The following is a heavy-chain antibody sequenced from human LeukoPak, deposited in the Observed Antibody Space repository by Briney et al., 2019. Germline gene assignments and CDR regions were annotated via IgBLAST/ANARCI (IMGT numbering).Heavy chain of an antibody. D-gene: IGHD3-10*01. Sequence: GGSLRLSCAASGFTFSSYGMHWVRQAPGKGLEWVANIKQDGNEKYYADSVKGRFTISRDNSKNSLYLQMNSLRAEDAAVYYCVKDRVWLYYWGQGTLVTVSS. CDR2: IKQDGNEK. V-gene: IGHV3-7*03. CDR3: VKDRVWLYY. J-gene: IGHJ4*02. CDR1: GFTFSSYG.